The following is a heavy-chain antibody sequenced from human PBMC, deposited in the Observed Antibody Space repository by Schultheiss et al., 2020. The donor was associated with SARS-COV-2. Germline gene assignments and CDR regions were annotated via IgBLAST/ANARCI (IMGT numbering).Heavy chain of an antibody. V-gene: IGHV4-61*08. J-gene: IGHJ4*02. CDR3: ARLFNYDFWSGYSFDY. Sequence: SETLSLTCAVSGGSISSGGYYWSWIRQPPGKGLEWVGYISYSGSTNYNPSLKSRVTISVDTSKNQFSLKLSSVTAADTAVYYCARLFNYDFWSGYSFDYWGQGTLVTVSS. D-gene: IGHD3-3*01. CDR1: GGSISSGGYY. CDR2: ISYSGST.